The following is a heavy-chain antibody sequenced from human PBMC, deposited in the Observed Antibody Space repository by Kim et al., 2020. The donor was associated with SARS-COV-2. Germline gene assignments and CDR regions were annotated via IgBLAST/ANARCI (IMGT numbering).Heavy chain of an antibody. CDR2: IYYSGNT. J-gene: IGHJ4*02. Sequence: SETLSLTCTVSGGSISGYYWSWIRQPPGKGLEWIGWIYYSGNTKYNPSLKSRVTTSLDKSKNQFSLKLSSVTAADTALYYCARHLGGPRELLHVDHWGQGTRVSVSS. CDR3: ARHLGGPRELLHVDH. CDR1: GGSISGYY. V-gene: IGHV4-59*13. D-gene: IGHD1-26*01.